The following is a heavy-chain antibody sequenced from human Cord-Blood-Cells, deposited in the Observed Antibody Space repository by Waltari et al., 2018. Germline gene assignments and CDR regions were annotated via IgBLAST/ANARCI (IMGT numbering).Heavy chain of an antibody. CDR2: ISYDGSNK. CDR1: GFTFSRYA. D-gene: IGHD1-26*01. J-gene: IGHJ2*01. CDR3: ARGPRWELHGPSYWYFDL. Sequence: QVQLVESGGGVVQPGRTLRLSCAAHGFTFSRYAMHWVRQAPGKGLEWVAVISYDGSNKYYADSVKGRFTIARDNSKNTLYRQMNSLRAEDTAVYYCARGPRWELHGPSYWYFDLWGRGTLVTVSS. V-gene: IGHV3-30-3*01.